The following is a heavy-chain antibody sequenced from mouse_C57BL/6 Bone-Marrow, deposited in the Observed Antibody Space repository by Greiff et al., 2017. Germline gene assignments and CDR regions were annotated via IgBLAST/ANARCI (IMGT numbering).Heavy chain of an antibody. V-gene: IGHV1-26*01. J-gene: IGHJ2*01. Sequence: EVQLQQSGPELVKPGASVKISCKASGYTFTDYYMNWVKQSPGKSLEWIGDINPNNGGTSYNQKLKGKATLTVDKSSSTAYMELRILTSEDSAVYYCARDYYGSSWYFDYWGQGTILTVSA. D-gene: IGHD1-1*01. CDR3: ARDYYGSSWYFDY. CDR1: GYTFTDYY. CDR2: INPNNGGT.